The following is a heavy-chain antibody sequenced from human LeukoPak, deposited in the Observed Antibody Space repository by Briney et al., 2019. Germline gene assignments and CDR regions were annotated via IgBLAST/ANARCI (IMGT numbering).Heavy chain of an antibody. V-gene: IGHV4-59*12. CDR3: ARDNYARAFDI. D-gene: IGHD1-7*01. CDR2: IYYSGST. J-gene: IGHJ3*02. CDR1: GGSISSYY. Sequence: KPSETLSLTCTVSGGSISSYYWSWIRQPPGKGLEWIGYIYYSGSTYYNPSLKSRVTISVDTSKNRFSLKLSSVTAADTAVYYCARDNYARAFDIWGQGTMVTVSS.